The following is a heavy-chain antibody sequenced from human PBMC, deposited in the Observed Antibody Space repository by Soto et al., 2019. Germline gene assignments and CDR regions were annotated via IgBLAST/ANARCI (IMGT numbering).Heavy chain of an antibody. Sequence: GESLKISCKGSGYSFTSYWIGWVRQMPGKGLEWMGIIYPGDSDTRYSPSFQGQVTISADKSISTAYLQWSSLKASDTAMYYCARPGKGGADDPNSSSGGHGMDVWGQGTTVTVSS. J-gene: IGHJ6*02. CDR1: GYSFTSYW. CDR3: ARPGKGGADDPNSSSGGHGMDV. CDR2: IYPGDSDT. D-gene: IGHD6-6*01. V-gene: IGHV5-51*01.